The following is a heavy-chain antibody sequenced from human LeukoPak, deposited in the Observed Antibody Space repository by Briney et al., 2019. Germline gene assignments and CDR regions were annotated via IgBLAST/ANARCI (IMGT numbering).Heavy chain of an antibody. D-gene: IGHD1-26*01. J-gene: IGHJ4*02. Sequence: PSETLSLTCAVYGGSFSGYYWSWIRQPPGKGLEGIGEINHSGSTNYNPSLKSRVTISVDTSKNQFSLKLSSVTAADTAVYYCARGSREEDYWGQGTLVTVSS. CDR2: INHSGST. CDR3: ARGSREEDY. CDR1: GGSFSGYY. V-gene: IGHV4-34*01.